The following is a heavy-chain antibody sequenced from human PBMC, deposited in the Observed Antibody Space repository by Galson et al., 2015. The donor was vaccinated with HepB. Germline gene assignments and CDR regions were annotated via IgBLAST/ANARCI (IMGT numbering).Heavy chain of an antibody. CDR1: GLTHSAHW. CDR2: INQDGSEK. CDR3: ARDLGGYYDSRDYRILPHHYYYGMDV. J-gene: IGHJ6*02. V-gene: IGHV3-7*05. D-gene: IGHD3-22*01. Sequence: PQSHPFAALGLTHSAHWMTSVRQAPGKGLEWVANINQDGSEKYFVESARGRSTITRDNAKNSLYLKMSSLRAEDTPVYFCARDLGGYYDSRDYRILPHHYYYGMDVWGQGTTVTVSS.